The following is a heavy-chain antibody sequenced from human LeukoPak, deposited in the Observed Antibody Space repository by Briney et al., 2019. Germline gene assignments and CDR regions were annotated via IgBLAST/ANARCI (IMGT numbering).Heavy chain of an antibody. CDR2: TYYRSKWYN. CDR1: GDSVSSNSAA. D-gene: IGHD6-13*01. Sequence: SQTLSLTCAIPGDSVSSNSAAWNWIRQSPSRGLEWLGRTYYRSKWYNDYAVSVKSRITLNPDTSKNQYSLQRNSVTPEDTAVYYCARGVAAPNWFVPCGQGTLVTVSS. V-gene: IGHV6-1*01. J-gene: IGHJ5*02. CDR3: ARGVAAPNWFVP.